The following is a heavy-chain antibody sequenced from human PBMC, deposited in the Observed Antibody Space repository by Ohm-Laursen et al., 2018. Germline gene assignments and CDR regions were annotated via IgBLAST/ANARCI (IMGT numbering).Heavy chain of an antibody. CDR3: ARGGTGLDYYYYGMDV. Sequence: SVKVSCNASGYTFTSYYMHWVRQAPGQGLEWMGWMNPNSGNTGYAQKFQGRVTMTRNTSISTAYMELSSLRSEDTAVYYCARGGTGLDYYYYGMDVWGQGTTVTVSS. V-gene: IGHV1-8*02. CDR2: MNPNSGNT. CDR1: GYTFTSYY. J-gene: IGHJ6*02.